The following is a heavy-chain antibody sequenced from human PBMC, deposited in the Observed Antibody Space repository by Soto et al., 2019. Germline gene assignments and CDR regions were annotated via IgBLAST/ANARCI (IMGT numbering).Heavy chain of an antibody. CDR2: IYYSGST. CDR1: GGSISSSSYY. Sequence: QLQLQESGPGLVKPSETLSLTCTVSGGSISSSSYYWGWIRQPPGKGLEWIGSIYYSGSTYYNPSLKSRVTISVDTSKNQFSLKLSSVTAADTAVYYCARLAPGYSSGWRLDPWGQGTLVTVSS. CDR3: ARLAPGYSSGWRLDP. J-gene: IGHJ5*02. D-gene: IGHD6-19*01. V-gene: IGHV4-39*01.